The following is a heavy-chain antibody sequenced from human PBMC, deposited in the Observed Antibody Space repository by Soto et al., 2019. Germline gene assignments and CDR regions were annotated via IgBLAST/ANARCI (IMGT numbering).Heavy chain of an antibody. V-gene: IGHV3-30-3*01. CDR2: ISYDGSNK. CDR1: GFTFSSYA. J-gene: IGHJ3*02. CDR3: ARGERPGIAAAVGAFEI. D-gene: IGHD6-13*01. Sequence: QVQLVESGGGVVQPGRSLRLSCAASGFTFSSYAMHWVRQAPGKGLEWVAVISYDGSNKYYADSVKGRFTISRDNSKNTLYRQMNSLRAEDTAVDYGARGERPGIAAAVGAFEIWGQGTMVTVSS.